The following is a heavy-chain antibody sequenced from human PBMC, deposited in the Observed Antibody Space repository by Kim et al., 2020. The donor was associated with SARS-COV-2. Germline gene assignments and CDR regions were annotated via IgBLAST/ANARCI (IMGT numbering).Heavy chain of an antibody. D-gene: IGHD3-10*01. Sequence: SETLSLTCTVSGGSISSGGYYWSCIRQHPGKGLEWIGYIYYSGSTYYNPSLKSRVTISVDTSKNQFSLKLSSVTAADTAVYYCARGGSYYGSGRLDYWDQGTLVTVSS. J-gene: IGHJ4*02. CDR2: IYYSGST. CDR3: ARGGSYYGSGRLDY. CDR1: GGSISSGGYY. V-gene: IGHV4-31*03.